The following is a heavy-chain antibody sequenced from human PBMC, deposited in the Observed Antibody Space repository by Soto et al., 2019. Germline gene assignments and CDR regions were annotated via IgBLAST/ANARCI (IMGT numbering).Heavy chain of an antibody. CDR2: ISNSGSTI. D-gene: IGHD2-15*01. CDR3: ARGIVVVLAATRYYYGMDV. CDR1: GFTFSDYS. J-gene: IGHJ6*02. Sequence: QVQLVESGGGLVKPGGSLRLSCAASGFTFSDYSMSWIRQAPGKGLEWVSYISNSGSTIYYADSVKGRFTISRDNAKNSLYLQINSLRAEDTAVYYCARGIVVVLAATRYYYGMDVWGQGTTVTVSS. V-gene: IGHV3-11*01.